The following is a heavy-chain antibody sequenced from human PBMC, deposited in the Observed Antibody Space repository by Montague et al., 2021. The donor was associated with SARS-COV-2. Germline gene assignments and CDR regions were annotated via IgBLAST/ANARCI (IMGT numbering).Heavy chain of an antibody. CDR2: LLLKKST. CDR1: GVVDLRRS. Sequence: SETLSLTCTVSGVVDLRRSSDGHPPAPRSLAYFVCRLLLKKSTKYNPSLKSRVTISVDTSKNQFSLKLSSVTAADTALYYCARGTKRVVTYDYDSRGDASDYWGQGTLVTVSS. V-gene: IGHV4-34*01. J-gene: IGHJ4*02. CDR3: ARGTKRVVTYDYDSRGDASDY. D-gene: IGHD3-22*01.